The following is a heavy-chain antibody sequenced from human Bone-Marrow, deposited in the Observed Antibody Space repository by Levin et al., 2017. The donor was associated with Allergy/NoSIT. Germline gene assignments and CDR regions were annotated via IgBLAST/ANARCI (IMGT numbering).Heavy chain of an antibody. CDR3: ARIRKLLGLDY. D-gene: IGHD1-7*01. J-gene: IGHJ4*02. CDR1: GASISSSSYY. Sequence: PSETLSLTCTVSGASISSSSYYWGWIRQPPGKGLEWIGSIYYSGYTYYNPSLKSRIAMSVDTSRDQFSLKLSSVTAADTAVYYCARIRKLLGLDYWGQGTLVTVSS. V-gene: IGHV4-39*07. CDR2: IYYSGYT.